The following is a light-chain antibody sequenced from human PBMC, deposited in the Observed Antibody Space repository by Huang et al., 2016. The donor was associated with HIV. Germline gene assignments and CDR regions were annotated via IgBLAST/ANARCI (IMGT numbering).Light chain of an antibody. J-gene: IGKJ4*01. CDR3: QQYDSSPVT. V-gene: IGKV3-20*01. CDR2: GAS. Sequence: EIVLTQSPGTLSLSPGERATLSCRASPSLGSSSLAWYQQKAGQAPRLLMYGASSRATCIPDRFRGSGSGTDFTLSISRPEPEDFAVYYCQQYDSSPVTFGGGTKVEIK. CDR1: PSLGSSS.